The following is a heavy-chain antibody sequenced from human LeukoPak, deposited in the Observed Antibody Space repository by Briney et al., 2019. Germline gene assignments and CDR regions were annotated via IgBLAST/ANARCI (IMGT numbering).Heavy chain of an antibody. CDR3: ARHRQWLVYFDY. Sequence: SETLSLTCTVSGGSISSSSYYWGWIRQPPGKGLEWSGSIYYSGSTYYNPSLKSRVTISVDTSKNQFSLKLSSVTAAETAVYYCARHRQWLVYFDYWGQGTLVTVSS. CDR1: GGSISSSSYY. D-gene: IGHD6-19*01. CDR2: IYYSGST. V-gene: IGHV4-39*01. J-gene: IGHJ4*02.